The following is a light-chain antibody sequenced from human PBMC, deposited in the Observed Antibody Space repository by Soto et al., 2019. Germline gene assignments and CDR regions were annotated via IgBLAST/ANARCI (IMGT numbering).Light chain of an antibody. Sequence: EIVLTQSPGTLSLSPGERATLSCRASQSVSGNYLAWYQQKPGQFPRLLIYGSSDRATGIPDGFSGSGSGKDFTLTVSRVEPEVFAVYYCQQYGSSPPYTFGRGTKVEIQ. CDR2: GSS. CDR1: QSVSGNY. J-gene: IGKJ2*01. CDR3: QQYGSSPPYT. V-gene: IGKV3-20*01.